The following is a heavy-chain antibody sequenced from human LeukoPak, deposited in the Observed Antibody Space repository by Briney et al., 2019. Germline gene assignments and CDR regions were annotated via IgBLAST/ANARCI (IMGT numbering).Heavy chain of an antibody. Sequence: PGGSLRLSCAASGFAFSTYAMHWVRQAPGKGLEWLAVISFDGNTKYYADSAKGRFTISRDNSKNTLYVQINSLRAEDTAVYYCAKVLVEMATMGAFDIWGQGTMVTVSS. V-gene: IGHV3-30-3*01. CDR2: ISFDGNTK. D-gene: IGHD5-24*01. CDR1: GFAFSTYA. J-gene: IGHJ3*02. CDR3: AKVLVEMATMGAFDI.